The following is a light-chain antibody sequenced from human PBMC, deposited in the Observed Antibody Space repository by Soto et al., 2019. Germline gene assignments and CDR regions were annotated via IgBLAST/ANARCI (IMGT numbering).Light chain of an antibody. Sequence: QLVLTQSPSASASLGASVKLTCTLSSGHSSYAIAWHQQQPEKGPRYLMTLNSDGSHSKGDGIPDRFSGSSSGAERYLTISSLQSEDEADYYCQTWGTGTGVFGGGTKVTVL. CDR2: LNSDGSH. CDR3: QTWGTGTGV. J-gene: IGLJ3*02. V-gene: IGLV4-69*01. CDR1: SGHSSYA.